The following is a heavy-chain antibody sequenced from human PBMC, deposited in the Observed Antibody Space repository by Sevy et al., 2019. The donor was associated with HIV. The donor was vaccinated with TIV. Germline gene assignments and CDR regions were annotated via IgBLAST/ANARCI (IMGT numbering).Heavy chain of an antibody. V-gene: IGHV3-23*01. CDR3: AKALVETEDKNEFDP. CDR2: ISISGADK. J-gene: IGHJ5*02. Sequence: GGSLRLSCAASGFTLSSYAMSWVRQAPGKGLEWVSSISISGADKYYADSVKGRFTISRDNSQNRLYLQMNSLRAEDEALYYCAKALVETEDKNEFDPWGQGTLVTVSS. D-gene: IGHD2-8*02. CDR1: GFTLSSYA.